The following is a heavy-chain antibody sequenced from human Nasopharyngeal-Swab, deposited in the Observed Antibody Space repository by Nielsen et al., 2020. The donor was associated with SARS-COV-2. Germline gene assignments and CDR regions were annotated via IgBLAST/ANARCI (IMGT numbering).Heavy chain of an antibody. CDR2: IYYSGST. J-gene: IGHJ4*02. V-gene: IGHV4-39*07. CDR3: ARVSKLKIPFGRGPFTY. D-gene: IGHD3-16*01. Sequence: SETLSLTCTVSGGSISSSSYYWGWIRQPPGKGLEWIGSIYYSGSTYYNPSLKSRVTISVDTSKNQFSLKLISVTAADTALSYCARVSKLKIPFGRGPFTYWGQGTLVTVSS. CDR1: GGSISSSSYY.